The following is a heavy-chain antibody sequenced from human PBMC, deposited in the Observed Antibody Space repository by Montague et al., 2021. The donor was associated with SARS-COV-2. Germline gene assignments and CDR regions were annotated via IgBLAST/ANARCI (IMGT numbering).Heavy chain of an antibody. Sequence: SETLSLTCSVSGGSVSSDSYYWSWIRQPPGKGLECIGYFYYSGSANYNPSNPSLMALATITIDTSKNQFSLNLNSATAADTAVYSCAKGDMVRGISYSDNWGQGNLVTVAS. CDR1: GGSVSSDSYY. D-gene: IGHD3-10*01. V-gene: IGHV4-61*01. CDR3: AKGDMVRGISYSDN. J-gene: IGHJ4*02. CDR2: FYYSGSA.